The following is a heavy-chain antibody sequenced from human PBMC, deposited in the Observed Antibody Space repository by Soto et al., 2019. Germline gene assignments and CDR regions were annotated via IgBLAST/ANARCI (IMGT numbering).Heavy chain of an antibody. CDR3: ARGPAYSRKGMSRVGFDP. J-gene: IGHJ5*02. V-gene: IGHV4-39*01. CDR2: IYYSGST. D-gene: IGHD6-13*01. CDR1: GGSISSSSYY. Sequence: SETLSLTCTVSGGSISSSSYYWGWIRQPPGKGLEWIGSIYYSGSTYYNPSLKSRVTISVDTSKNQFSLKLSSVTAADTAVYYCARGPAYSRKGMSRVGFDPWGQGTLVTVSS.